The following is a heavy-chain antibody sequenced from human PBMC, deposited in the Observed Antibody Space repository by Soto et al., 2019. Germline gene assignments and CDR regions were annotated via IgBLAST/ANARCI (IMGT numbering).Heavy chain of an antibody. V-gene: IGHV5-51*01. CDR2: IYPGDSDT. CDR1: GYSFTTYW. CDR3: ARHGGGNYPPLHDAFDI. D-gene: IGHD4-4*01. Sequence: GESLKISCKGSGYSFTTYWIGWVRQMPGKGLEWMGIIYPGDSDTRYSPSFQGQVTISADKPISTAYLQWSGLKASDTAMYYCARHGGGNYPPLHDAFDIWGQGTMGTV. J-gene: IGHJ3*02.